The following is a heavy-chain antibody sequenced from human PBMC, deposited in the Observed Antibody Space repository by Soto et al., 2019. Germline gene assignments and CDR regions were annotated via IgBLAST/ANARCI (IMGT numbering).Heavy chain of an antibody. J-gene: IGHJ5*02. Sequence: ASVKVSCKASGYTFTSYYMHWVRQAPGQGLEWMGIINPSGGSTSYAQKFQGRVTMTRDTSTSTVYMELSSLRSEDTAVYYCARDASDRDSGWSLYNWFDPWGQGTLVTVSS. CDR1: GYTFTSYY. V-gene: IGHV1-46*01. CDR3: ARDASDRDSGWSLYNWFDP. D-gene: IGHD6-19*01. CDR2: INPSGGST.